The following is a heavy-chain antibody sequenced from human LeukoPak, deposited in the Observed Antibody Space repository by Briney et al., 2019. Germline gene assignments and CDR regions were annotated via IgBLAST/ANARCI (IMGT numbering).Heavy chain of an antibody. D-gene: IGHD3-22*01. CDR1: GFTFSSYA. V-gene: IGHV3-23*01. Sequence: GGSLRLSCAASGFTFSSYAMSRVRQAPGKGLEWVSAISGNGGSTYYADSVKGRFTISRDNSKNTLYLQMNSLRAEDTAVYYCAKGREVDYYDSSGYYYDYWGQGTLVTVSS. CDR2: ISGNGGST. CDR3: AKGREVDYYDSSGYYYDY. J-gene: IGHJ4*02.